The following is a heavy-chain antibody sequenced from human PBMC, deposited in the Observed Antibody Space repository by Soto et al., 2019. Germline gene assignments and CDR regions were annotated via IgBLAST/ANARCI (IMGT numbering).Heavy chain of an antibody. D-gene: IGHD1-1*01. CDR3: AREVVGTYNWFDP. CDR1: GGSISSYY. J-gene: IGHJ5*02. CDR2: IYYSGST. Sequence: ETLSLTCTVSGGSISSYYWSWIRQPPGKGLEWIGYIYYSGSTNYNPSLKSRVTISVDTSKNQFSLKLSSVTAADTAVYYCAREVVGTYNWFDPWGQGTLVTVSS. V-gene: IGHV4-59*01.